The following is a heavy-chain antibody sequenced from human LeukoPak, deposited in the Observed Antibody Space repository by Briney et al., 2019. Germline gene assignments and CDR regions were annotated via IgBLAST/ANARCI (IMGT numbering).Heavy chain of an antibody. J-gene: IGHJ4*02. D-gene: IGHD2-15*01. CDR2: ISSNGGTT. V-gene: IGHV3-64D*09. Sequence: GGSLRLSCSASGFTFSSYAMDWVRQAPGRGLEFVSVISSNGGTTYYAESVKGRFTISRDNSKNTLYLQMSSLRVEDTAVYYCAREPYCSGGSCYLYYFDYWGQGTLVTVSS. CDR3: AREPYCSGGSCYLYYFDY. CDR1: GFTFSSYA.